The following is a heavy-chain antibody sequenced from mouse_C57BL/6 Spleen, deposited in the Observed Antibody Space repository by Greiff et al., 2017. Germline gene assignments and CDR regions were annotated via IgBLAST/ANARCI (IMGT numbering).Heavy chain of an antibody. CDR1: GFTFSSYA. V-gene: IGHV5-4*03. CDR3: ARLGFDD. J-gene: IGHJ2*01. Sequence: EVKLVESGGGLVKPGGSLKLSCAASGFTFSSYAMSWVRQTPEKRLEWVATISDGGSYTYYPENVKGRFTISRDKAKNNLYLQMSHLKSEDAAMYYCARLGFDDWGQGATLTVSS. CDR2: ISDGGSYT. D-gene: IGHD4-1*01.